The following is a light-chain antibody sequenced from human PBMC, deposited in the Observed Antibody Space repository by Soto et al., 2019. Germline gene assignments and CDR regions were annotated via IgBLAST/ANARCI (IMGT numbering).Light chain of an antibody. Sequence: EIVLTQSPATLSLSPGERATLSCRASQSVSSYLAWYQQKPGQAPRLLIYDTSKRATGIPASFSGSGSGTAFPLTISSLEPEDFAVYYCQQRTNWPRSFTFGPGTKVDIK. CDR3: QQRTNWPRSFT. CDR2: DTS. CDR1: QSVSSY. J-gene: IGKJ3*01. V-gene: IGKV3-11*01.